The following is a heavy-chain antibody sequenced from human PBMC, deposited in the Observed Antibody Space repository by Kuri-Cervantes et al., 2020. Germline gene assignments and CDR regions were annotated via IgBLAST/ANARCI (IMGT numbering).Heavy chain of an antibody. CDR2: ISYDGSNK. J-gene: IGHJ4*02. D-gene: IGHD5-24*01. V-gene: IGHV3-30*09. CDR1: GFTFSSYA. CDR3: ARGHALRDGYFPPSFDD. Sequence: GESLKISCAASGFTFSSYAMHWVRQAPGKGLEWVAVISYDGSNKYYADSVKGRFAISRDNSKNTLYLQMNSLRAEDTAVYYCARGHALRDGYFPPSFDDWGQGTLVTVSS.